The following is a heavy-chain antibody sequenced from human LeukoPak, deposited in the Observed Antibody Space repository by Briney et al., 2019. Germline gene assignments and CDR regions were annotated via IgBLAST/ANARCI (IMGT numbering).Heavy chain of an antibody. D-gene: IGHD1-1*01. CDR3: AREKDGNFDY. CDR1: GYTFTSYG. J-gene: IGHJ4*02. Sequence: ASVKVSCKASGYTFTSYGISWVRQAPGQGLEWMGWMNPNSGNTGYAQKFQGRVTMTRNTSISTAYMELSSLRSEDTAVYYCAREKDGNFDYWGQGTLVTVSS. CDR2: MNPNSGNT. V-gene: IGHV1-8*02.